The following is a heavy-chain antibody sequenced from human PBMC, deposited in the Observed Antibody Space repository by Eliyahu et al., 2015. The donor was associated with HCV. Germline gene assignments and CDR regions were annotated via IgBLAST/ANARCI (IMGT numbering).Heavy chain of an antibody. CDR3: ARMPQSPAGAYYFDS. V-gene: IGHV3-11*01. Sequence: QVQLVESGGGLVKPGGSLRLSCAASGFSFTDXYMSWIRQAPXKGLXWVSYISPFSNTIYYSXSVKGRITISRDNANXSLYLHVNSLRAEDTAVYYCARMPQSPAGAYYFDSWGQGTLVTVSS. D-gene: IGHD2-2*01. J-gene: IGHJ4*02. CDR1: GFSFTDXY. CDR2: ISPFSNTI.